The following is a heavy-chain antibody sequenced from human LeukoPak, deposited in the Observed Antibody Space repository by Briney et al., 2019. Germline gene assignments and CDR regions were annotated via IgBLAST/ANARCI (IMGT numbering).Heavy chain of an antibody. CDR2: IKQDGSEK. V-gene: IGHV3-7*01. Sequence: GGSLRLSCAASGFTFSSHWMSWVRQAPGKGLEWVANIKQDGSEKYYVDSVEGRFTISRDNAKNSLYLQMNSLRAEDTAVYYCARAPKTTLGRQWPPGWGQGTLVTVSS. J-gene: IGHJ4*02. CDR3: ARAPKTTLGRQWPPG. CDR1: GFTFSSHW. D-gene: IGHD6-19*01.